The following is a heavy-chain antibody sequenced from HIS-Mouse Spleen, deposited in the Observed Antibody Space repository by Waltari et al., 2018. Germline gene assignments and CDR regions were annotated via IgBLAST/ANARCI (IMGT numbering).Heavy chain of an antibody. V-gene: IGHV4-39*07. CDR2: IYYSGST. D-gene: IGHD6-13*01. CDR3: AREIPYSSSWYDWYFDL. CDR1: GGPIISSSYY. J-gene: IGHJ2*01. Sequence: QLQLQESGPGLVKPSETLSLPCTVSGGPIISSSYYWGWIRHPPGKGLEWIGSIYYSGSTYYNPSLKSRVTISVDTSKNQFSLKLSYVTAADTAVYYCAREIPYSSSWYDWYFDLWGRGTLVTVSS.